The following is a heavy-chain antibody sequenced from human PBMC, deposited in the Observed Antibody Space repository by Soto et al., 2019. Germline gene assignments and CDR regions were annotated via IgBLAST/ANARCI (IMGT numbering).Heavy chain of an antibody. J-gene: IGHJ6*03. CDR1: GYTFTSYG. Sequence: QVQLVQSGAEVKKPGASVKVSCKASGYTFTSYGISWVRQAPGQGLEWMGGISAYNGNTNYAQKLQGRVTMTTDTSTSTAYMELRSLRSDDTAVYYCARGYYDFWSGDSTDYYYMDVWGKGTTVTVSS. CDR3: ARGYYDFWSGDSTDYYYMDV. D-gene: IGHD3-3*01. V-gene: IGHV1-18*01. CDR2: ISAYNGNT.